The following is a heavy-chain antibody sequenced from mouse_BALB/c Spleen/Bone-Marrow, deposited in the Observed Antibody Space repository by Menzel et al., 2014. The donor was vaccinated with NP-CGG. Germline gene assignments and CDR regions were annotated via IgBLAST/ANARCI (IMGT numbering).Heavy chain of an antibody. CDR1: GYTFTSYY. J-gene: IGHJ4*01. CDR2: IYPGNVNT. Sequence: QVQLKQSGPELVKPGASVRISCKASGYTFTSYYIQWVKQRPGQGLEWIGWIYPGNVNTKYNEKFKGKATLTADKSSSTAYMQLSSLTSEDSAVYFCARGGGLRDAMGYWGQGTSVTVSS. D-gene: IGHD2-2*01. CDR3: ARGGGLRDAMGY. V-gene: IGHV1S56*01.